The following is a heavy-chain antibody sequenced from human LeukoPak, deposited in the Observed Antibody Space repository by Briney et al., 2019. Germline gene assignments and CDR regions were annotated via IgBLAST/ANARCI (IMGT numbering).Heavy chain of an antibody. Sequence: PGGSLRLSCVVSGVPFSDFYMNWIRQAPGKGLEWISYISSSSSYTDYAESVKGRFTISRDNSQNTLYLQMDSLRAEDTAVYYCARDRATRYFDLWGRGTLVTVSS. CDR3: ARDRATRYFDL. V-gene: IGHV3-11*06. J-gene: IGHJ2*01. D-gene: IGHD1-26*01. CDR2: ISSSSSYT. CDR1: GVPFSDFY.